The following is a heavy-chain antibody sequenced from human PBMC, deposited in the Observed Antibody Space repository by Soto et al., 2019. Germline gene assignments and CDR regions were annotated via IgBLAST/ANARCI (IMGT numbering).Heavy chain of an antibody. Sequence: GESLSLSCAASGFTFSSYWMSWVRQAPGKGLEWVANIKQDGSEKYYVDSVKGRFTISRDNAKNSLYLQMNSLRAEDTAVYYCARGGYDFWFDPWGQGTLVTVSS. CDR1: GFTFSSYW. CDR2: IKQDGSEK. V-gene: IGHV3-7*01. D-gene: IGHD3-3*01. CDR3: ARGGYDFWFDP. J-gene: IGHJ5*02.